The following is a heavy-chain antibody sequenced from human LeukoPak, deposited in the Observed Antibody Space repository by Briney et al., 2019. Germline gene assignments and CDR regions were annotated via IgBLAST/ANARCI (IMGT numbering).Heavy chain of an antibody. CDR2: IIPIFGTA. CDR3: ARGMEVVPAATYYYYGMDV. J-gene: IGHJ6*04. V-gene: IGHV1-69*01. Sequence: GSSVTVSYKASGGTFSSYAISWVRQAPGQGLEWMGGIIPIFGTANYAQKFQGRVTITADESTRTAHMELSSLRSEDTAVYYCARGMEVVPAATYYYYGMDVWGKGTTVTVSS. D-gene: IGHD2-2*01. CDR1: GGTFSSYA.